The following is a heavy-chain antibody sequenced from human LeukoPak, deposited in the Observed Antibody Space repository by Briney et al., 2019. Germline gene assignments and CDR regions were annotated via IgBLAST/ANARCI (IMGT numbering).Heavy chain of an antibody. Sequence: SQTLSLTCTVSGGSISSGDYYWSWIRQPPGKGLEWIGYIYYSGSTYYNPSLKSRVTISVDTSMNQFSLKLSSVTAADTAVYYCAIARYCSGGSCYHFDYWGQGTLVTVSS. CDR1: GGSISSGDYY. CDR2: IYYSGST. D-gene: IGHD2-15*01. V-gene: IGHV4-30-4*01. J-gene: IGHJ4*02. CDR3: AIARYCSGGSCYHFDY.